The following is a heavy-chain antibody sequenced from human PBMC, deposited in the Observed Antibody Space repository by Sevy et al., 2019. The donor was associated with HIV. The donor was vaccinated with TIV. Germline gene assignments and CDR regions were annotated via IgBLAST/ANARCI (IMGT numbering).Heavy chain of an antibody. J-gene: IGHJ4*02. CDR3: ARVRTDYSSSWHVWDY. CDR1: RFTFSNYA. CDR2: ISYDGSDK. Sequence: GGSLRLSCAASRFTFSNYAMHWVRQTPGKGLEWVAVISYDGSDKYYAESVKGRFTISRDNSNNTVYLQMNSLRLEDTAVYYWARVRTDYSSSWHVWDYWGQGTLVTVSS. V-gene: IGHV3-30-3*01. D-gene: IGHD6-13*01.